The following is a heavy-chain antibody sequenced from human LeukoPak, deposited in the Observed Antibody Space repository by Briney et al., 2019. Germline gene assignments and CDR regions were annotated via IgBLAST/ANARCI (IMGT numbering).Heavy chain of an antibody. CDR3: ARGRLGSSGWWEYFQH. CDR1: GGSFSGYY. V-gene: IGHV4-34*01. D-gene: IGHD6-19*01. CDR2: INHSGST. Sequence: SETLSLTCAVYGGSFSGYYWSWIRQPPGKGLEWIGEINHSGSTNYSPSLKSRVTISVDTSKNQFSLKLSSVTAADTAVYYCARGRLGSSGWWEYFQHWGQGTLVTVSS. J-gene: IGHJ1*01.